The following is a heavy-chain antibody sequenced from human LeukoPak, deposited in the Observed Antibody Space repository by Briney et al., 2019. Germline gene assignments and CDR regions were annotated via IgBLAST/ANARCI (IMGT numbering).Heavy chain of an antibody. D-gene: IGHD2-15*01. J-gene: IGHJ5*02. Sequence: PGGSLRLSCAASGFNFSRYWMHWVRQGPGKGLVWVSRINSDGSSTSYADSVKGRFTISRDNAKNTLYLQMNSLRAGDTAVYYCAREYSTGFDPWGQGTLVTVSS. CDR3: AREYSTGFDP. CDR1: GFNFSRYW. V-gene: IGHV3-74*01. CDR2: INSDGSST.